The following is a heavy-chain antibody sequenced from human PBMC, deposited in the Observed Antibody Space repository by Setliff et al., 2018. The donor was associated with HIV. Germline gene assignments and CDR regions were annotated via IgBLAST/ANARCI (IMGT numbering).Heavy chain of an antibody. Sequence: GGSLRLSCTASGFTFIDYALNWVRQAPGKGLEWVSSISSSGSYIYYAESVKGRFTISRDNSLCLQMDSLRAEDTAVYYCARSRSTRDAFDIWGQGTMVTVSS. D-gene: IGHD2-2*01. V-gene: IGHV3-21*01. CDR2: ISSSGSYI. J-gene: IGHJ3*02. CDR3: ARSRSTRDAFDI. CDR1: GFTFIDYA.